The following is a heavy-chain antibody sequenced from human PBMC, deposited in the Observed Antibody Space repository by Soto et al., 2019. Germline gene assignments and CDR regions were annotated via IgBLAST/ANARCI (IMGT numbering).Heavy chain of an antibody. Sequence: EVQLVESGGGLVQPGGSLRLSCAASGFTFTSYWMHWVRQAPGKGLVWVSRIHSDGSITSYADSVKGRFTISRDNAKNTLYLEMNSLRAEDTAVYYCARARDSGSYAPNWFDPWGQGTLVTVSS. J-gene: IGHJ5*02. V-gene: IGHV3-74*01. D-gene: IGHD3-10*01. CDR3: ARARDSGSYAPNWFDP. CDR2: IHSDGSIT. CDR1: GFTFTSYW.